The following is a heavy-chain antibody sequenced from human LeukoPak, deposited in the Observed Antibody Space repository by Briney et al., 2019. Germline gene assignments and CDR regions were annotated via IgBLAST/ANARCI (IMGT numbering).Heavy chain of an antibody. V-gene: IGHV3-23*01. CDR2: ISGAGYTG. Sequence: GGSLRLSCAASGFTFNIYAMTWVRQAPGKGLEWVSGISGAGYTGYYADYVKGRFTISRDTFKNILYLQMNNLRAEDSAIYYCAKGTSRYESGGYPDYWGQGTLVTVSS. CDR1: GFTFNIYA. D-gene: IGHD3-22*01. J-gene: IGHJ4*02. CDR3: AKGTSRYESGGYPDY.